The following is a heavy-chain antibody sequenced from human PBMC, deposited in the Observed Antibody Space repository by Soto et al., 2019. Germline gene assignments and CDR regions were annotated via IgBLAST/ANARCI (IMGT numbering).Heavy chain of an antibody. CDR3: ARDRYYDILTGYQEYYYYGMDV. CDR1: GGTFSSYA. V-gene: IGHV1-69*13. J-gene: IGHJ6*02. CDR2: IIPIFGTA. D-gene: IGHD3-9*01. Sequence: SVKVSCKASGGTFSSYAISWVRQAPGQGLEWMGGIIPIFGTANYAQKFQGRVTITADESTSAAYMELSSLRSEDTAVYYCARDRYYDILTGYQEYYYYGMDVWGQGTTVTVSS.